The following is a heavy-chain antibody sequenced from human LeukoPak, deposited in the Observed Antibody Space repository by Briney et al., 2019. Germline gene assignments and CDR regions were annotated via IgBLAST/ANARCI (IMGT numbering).Heavy chain of an antibody. CDR1: GYTFTSYG. D-gene: IGHD2/OR15-2a*01. Sequence: PGASVKVSCKASGYTFTSYGISWVRQAPGQGLEWVGWISTYNGNTNYAQKLQGRVTMTTDTSTSTAYMELRSLRSDDTAVYFCARQIYESMPFFDSWAQGILVTVSS. J-gene: IGHJ4*02. CDR3: ARQIYESMPFFDS. CDR2: ISTYNGNT. V-gene: IGHV1-18*01.